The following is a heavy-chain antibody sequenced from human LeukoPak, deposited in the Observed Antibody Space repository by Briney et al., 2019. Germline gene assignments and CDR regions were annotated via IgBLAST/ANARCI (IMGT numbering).Heavy chain of an antibody. J-gene: IGHJ6*02. V-gene: IGHV1-69*05. D-gene: IGHD3-10*01. CDR2: IIPIFGTA. Sequence: GSSVKVSCKASGGTFSSYAISWVRQAPGQGLEWLGGIIPIFGTASYAQKFQGRVTITTDESTSTAYMELSSLRSEDTAMYYCASRNPYYYGSGSYDYGVDVWGQGTTVTVSS. CDR3: ASRNPYYYGSGSYDYGVDV. CDR1: GGTFSSYA.